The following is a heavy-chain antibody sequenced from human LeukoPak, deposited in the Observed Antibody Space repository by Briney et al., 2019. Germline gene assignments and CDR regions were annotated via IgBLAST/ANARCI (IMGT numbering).Heavy chain of an antibody. CDR1: GGTFSSYA. Sequence: ASVKVSCKASGGTFSSYAISWVRQAPGHPLEWMGGFIPFFGTANYAQKFQGRVTITTDESTSTAYMELSSLRSEDTAVYYCASQRGFGELNCQRYYYYYMDVWGKGTTVTVSS. CDR2: FIPFFGTA. CDR3: ASQRGFGELNCQRYYYYYMDV. J-gene: IGHJ6*03. V-gene: IGHV1-69*05. D-gene: IGHD3-10*01.